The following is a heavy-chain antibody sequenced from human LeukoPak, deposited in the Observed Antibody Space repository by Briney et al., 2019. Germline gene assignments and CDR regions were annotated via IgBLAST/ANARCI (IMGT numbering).Heavy chain of an antibody. CDR2: ISYDGSDK. D-gene: IGHD3-22*01. CDR1: GFTLSSYG. V-gene: IGHV3-30*18. J-gene: IGHJ4*02. CDR3: AKKGKKYYHDSSGYLDY. Sequence: PGRSLRLSCAASGFTLSSYGMHWVRQAPGKGLEWVAIISYDGSDKDYADSVKGRFTISRDNSKNTLYLQMNSLRVKDTAVYYCAKKGKKYYHDSSGYLDYWGQGTLVTVSS.